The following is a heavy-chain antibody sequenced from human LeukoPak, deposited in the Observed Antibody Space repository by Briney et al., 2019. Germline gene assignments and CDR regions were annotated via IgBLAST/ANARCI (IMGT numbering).Heavy chain of an antibody. Sequence: ASVKVSCKTSGYPFSSYHMHWVRQAPGQGLEWMGIFEPISGTKRVAEKFQGRVNMTRDTATSTVYMELSSLRPEDTAMYYCARDKEEVAHYDWFDPWGQGTQVTVSS. CDR1: GYPFSSYH. CDR3: ARDKEEVAHYDWFDP. V-gene: IGHV1-46*01. CDR2: FEPISGTK. D-gene: IGHD3-16*01. J-gene: IGHJ5*02.